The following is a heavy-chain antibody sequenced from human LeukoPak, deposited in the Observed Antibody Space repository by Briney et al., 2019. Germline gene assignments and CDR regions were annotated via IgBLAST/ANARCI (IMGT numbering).Heavy chain of an antibody. J-gene: IGHJ4*02. D-gene: IGHD6-19*01. CDR2: ISGSGGST. V-gene: IGHV3-23*01. CDR3: ARGDSSGSKTSPGRAY. CDR1: GFTFSSYA. Sequence: GGSLRLSCAASGFTFSSYAMSWVRQAPGKGLEWVSAISGSGGSTYYADSVKGRFTISRDNSKNTLYLQMNSLRAEDTAVYYCARGDSSGSKTSPGRAYWGQGTLVTVSS.